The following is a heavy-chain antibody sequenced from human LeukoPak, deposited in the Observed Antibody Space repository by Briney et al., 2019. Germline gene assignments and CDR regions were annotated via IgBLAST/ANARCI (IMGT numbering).Heavy chain of an antibody. J-gene: IGHJ3*02. CDR1: GFAFSSYA. CDR2: ISGSGGST. CDR3: AKILMQWLSPHTAAFDI. D-gene: IGHD6-19*01. Sequence: PGGSLRLSCAASGFAFSSYAMSWVRQAPGKGLEWVSAISGSGGSTYYADSVKGRFTISRDNSKNTLYLQMNSLRAEDTAVYYCAKILMQWLSPHTAAFDIWGQGTMVTVSS. V-gene: IGHV3-23*01.